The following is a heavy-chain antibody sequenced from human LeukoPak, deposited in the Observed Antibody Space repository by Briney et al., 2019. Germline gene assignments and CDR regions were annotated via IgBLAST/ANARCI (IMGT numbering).Heavy chain of an antibody. J-gene: IGHJ4*02. CDR3: AKSDCSYISCYVLDY. Sequence: PGGSLRLSCAASGFSFDDYGMSWVRQAPGKGLEWVSGINWNGGSTGYADSVKGRFTISRDNAKNSLYLQMNSLRAEDTAVYYCAKSDCSYISCYVLDYWGQGTQVTVSS. CDR2: INWNGGST. CDR1: GFSFDDYG. V-gene: IGHV3-20*04. D-gene: IGHD2-2*01.